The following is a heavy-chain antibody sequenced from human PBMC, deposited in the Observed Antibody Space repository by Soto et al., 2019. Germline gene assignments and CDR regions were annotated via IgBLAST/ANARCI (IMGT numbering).Heavy chain of an antibody. Sequence: QVQLVQSGAEVKKPGASVKVSCKASGYTFTSYGFSWVRQAPGQGLAWIGWISAYDGNTNYAQKFQDRLTMTTDTSTSTAYMELRSLRFDDTAVYYCARETPRGWELPLDYWGQGTLVTVSS. D-gene: IGHD1-7*01. V-gene: IGHV1-18*04. CDR3: ARETPRGWELPLDY. CDR1: GYTFTSYG. CDR2: ISAYDGNT. J-gene: IGHJ4*02.